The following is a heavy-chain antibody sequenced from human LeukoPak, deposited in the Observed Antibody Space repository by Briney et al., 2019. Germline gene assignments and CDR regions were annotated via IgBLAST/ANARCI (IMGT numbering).Heavy chain of an antibody. CDR3: ARVNLLSEGDIVVVPAAMYNWFDP. J-gene: IGHJ5*02. Sequence: SETLSLTCTVSGGSISSSSYYWGWIRQPPGKGLEWIGSIYYSGCTYYNPSLKSRVIISVDTSKNQFYLKLSSVTAADTAVYYCARVNLLSEGDIVVVPAAMYNWFDPWGQGTLVTVSS. D-gene: IGHD2-2*01. CDR2: IYYSGCT. CDR1: GGSISSSSYY. V-gene: IGHV4-39*07.